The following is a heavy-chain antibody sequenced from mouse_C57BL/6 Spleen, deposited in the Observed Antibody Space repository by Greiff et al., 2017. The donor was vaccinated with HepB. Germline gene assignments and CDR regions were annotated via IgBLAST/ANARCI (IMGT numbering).Heavy chain of an antibody. D-gene: IGHD1-1*02. V-gene: IGHV7-3*01. J-gene: IGHJ4*01. Sequence: EVQLVESGGGLVQPGGSLSLSCAASGFTFTDYYMSWVRQPPGKALEWLGFIRNKANGYTTEYSASVKGRFTISRDNSQSILYLQMNALRAEDSATYYCARIWYYYAMDYWGQGTSVTVSS. CDR2: IRNKANGYTT. CDR3: ARIWYYYAMDY. CDR1: GFTFTDYY.